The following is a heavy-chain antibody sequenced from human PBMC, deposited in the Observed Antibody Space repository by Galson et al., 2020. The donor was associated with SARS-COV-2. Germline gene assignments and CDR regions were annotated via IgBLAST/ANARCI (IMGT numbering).Heavy chain of an antibody. CDR2: ISGSGGST. CDR1: GFTFSRYA. CDR3: AKGYANNYYGMDV. V-gene: IGHV3-23*01. Sequence: GGSLRLSCAASGFTFSRYAMTWVRQAPGKGLEWVSVISGSGGSTHYADSVKGRFTISRDFSKNILYLQMNSLRAEDTAAYYCAKGYANNYYGMDVWGQGTTVTVSS. J-gene: IGHJ6*02. D-gene: IGHD2-2*01.